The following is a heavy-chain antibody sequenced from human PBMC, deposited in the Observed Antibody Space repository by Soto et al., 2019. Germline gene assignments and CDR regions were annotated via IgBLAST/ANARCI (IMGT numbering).Heavy chain of an antibody. D-gene: IGHD4-17*01. V-gene: IGHV1-18*01. CDR2: ISAYNGNT. Sequence: GASVKVSCKASGYTFTSYGISWVRQAPGQGLEWMGWISAYNGNTNYARKLQGRVTMTTDTSTSTAYMELRSLRSDDTAVYYCARYPLNTVTNPADYYYYYMDVWGKGTTVTVSS. J-gene: IGHJ6*03. CDR3: ARYPLNTVTNPADYYYYYMDV. CDR1: GYTFTSYG.